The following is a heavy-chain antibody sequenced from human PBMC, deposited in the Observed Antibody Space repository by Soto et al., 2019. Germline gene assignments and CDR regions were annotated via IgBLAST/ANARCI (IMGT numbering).Heavy chain of an antibody. Sequence: SETLSLTCTVSGGSISGGGHYWGWIRQPPGKGLEWIGFMYYTGDTYYNPSLKSRLSISVDTSMNQFSLELTSVTAADTAVYYYASSDPYYFFDYWGLGTLVTVSS. D-gene: IGHD2-21*01. CDR1: GGSISGGGHY. CDR2: MYYTGDT. CDR3: ASSDPYYFFDY. J-gene: IGHJ4*02. V-gene: IGHV4-31*03.